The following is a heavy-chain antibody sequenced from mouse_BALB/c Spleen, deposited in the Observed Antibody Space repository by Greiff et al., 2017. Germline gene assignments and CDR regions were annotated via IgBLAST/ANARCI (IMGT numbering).Heavy chain of an antibody. D-gene: IGHD1-1*01. CDR3: ARDYAFYAMDY. Sequence: VQLKQSGPGLVKPSQSLSLTCTVTGYSITSDYAWNWIRQFPGNKLEWMGYISYSGSTSYNPSLKSRISITRDTSKNQFFLQLNSVTTEDTATYYCARDYAFYAMDYWGQGTSVTVSS. V-gene: IGHV3-2*02. CDR1: GYSITSDYA. J-gene: IGHJ4*01. CDR2: ISYSGST.